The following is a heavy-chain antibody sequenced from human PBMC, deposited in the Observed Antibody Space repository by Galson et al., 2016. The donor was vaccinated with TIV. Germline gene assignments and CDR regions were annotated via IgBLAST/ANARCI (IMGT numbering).Heavy chain of an antibody. CDR2: IFPNDSDI. CDR3: ARMSLLGALDV. CDR1: GYNFRRYW. J-gene: IGHJ3*01. V-gene: IGHV5-51*03. Sequence: QSGAEVTKPGESLKIPCKDSGYNFRRYWIAWGRQMPGKGFEWLGIIFPNDSDIRYRPYFRGLVTMSADKSPSTAYLQCSSLKASDTAMYYCARMSLLGALDVWGQGTMVIVSS. D-gene: IGHD3-16*01.